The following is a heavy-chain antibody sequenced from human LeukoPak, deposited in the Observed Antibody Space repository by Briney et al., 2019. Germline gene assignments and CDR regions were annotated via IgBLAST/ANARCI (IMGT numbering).Heavy chain of an antibody. CDR1: GGSFSGYY. D-gene: IGHD1-26*01. J-gene: IGHJ5*02. V-gene: IGHV4-34*01. CDR2: INHSGST. Sequence: SETLSLTCAVYGGSFSGYYWSWIRQPLGKGLEWIGEINHSGSTNYNPSLKSRVTISVDTSKNQFSLKLSSVTAADTAVYYCARGRYSGSYYWFDPWGQGTLVTVSS. CDR3: ARGRYSGSYYWFDP.